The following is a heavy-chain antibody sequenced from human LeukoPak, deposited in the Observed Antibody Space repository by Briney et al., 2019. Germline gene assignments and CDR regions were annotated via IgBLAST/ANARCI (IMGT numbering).Heavy chain of an antibody. Sequence: GGSLRLSCTVSGFTVSINSMICVRHAPGKGLEWVSSITSSSSYIYYADSVKGRFTISRDNAKNSLFLQMNSLRAEDTAVYYCGYSGWYHYFDYWGQGILVTVSS. CDR2: ITSSSSYI. CDR3: GYSGWYHYFDY. J-gene: IGHJ4*02. V-gene: IGHV3-21*01. D-gene: IGHD6-19*01. CDR1: GFTVSINS.